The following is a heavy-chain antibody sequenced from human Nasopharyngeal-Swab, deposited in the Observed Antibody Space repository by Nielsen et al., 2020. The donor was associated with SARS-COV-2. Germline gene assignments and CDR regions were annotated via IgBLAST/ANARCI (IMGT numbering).Heavy chain of an antibody. CDR3: ARDSVYYGDYQPYYGMDV. D-gene: IGHD4-17*01. Sequence: SETLSLTCTVSGGSISSYYWSWIRQPPGKGLEWYGYIYYSGSTNYNPSLKSRVTISVDTSKNQFSLKLSSVTAADTAVYYCARDSVYYGDYQPYYGMDVWGQGTTVTVSS. V-gene: IGHV4-59*13. CDR2: IYYSGST. CDR1: GGSISSYY. J-gene: IGHJ6*02.